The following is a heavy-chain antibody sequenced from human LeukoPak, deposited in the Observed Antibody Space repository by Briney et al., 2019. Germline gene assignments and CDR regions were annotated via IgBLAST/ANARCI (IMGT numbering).Heavy chain of an antibody. Sequence: ASVKVSCKASGYTFTSYYMHWVRQAPGQGLEWMGIINPSGGSTSYAQKFQGRVTMTRDTSTSTVYMELSSLRSEDTAVYYCARDPHYDILTGLIRGAFDIWGQGTMVTVSS. CDR1: GYTFTSYY. J-gene: IGHJ3*02. D-gene: IGHD3-9*01. CDR2: INPSGGST. V-gene: IGHV1-46*01. CDR3: ARDPHYDILTGLIRGAFDI.